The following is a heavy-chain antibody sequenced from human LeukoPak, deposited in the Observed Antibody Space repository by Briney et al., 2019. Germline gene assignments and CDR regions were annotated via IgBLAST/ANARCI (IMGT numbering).Heavy chain of an antibody. CDR3: ARELPYDFWSGYYTGIMDY. V-gene: IGHV1-2*02. J-gene: IGHJ4*02. Sequence: ASVKVSCKASGYPFTGYYMHWVRQAPGQGLEWMGWINPNSGGTNYAQKFQGRVTMTRDTSISTAYMELSRLRSDDTAVYYCARELPYDFWSGYYTGIMDYWGQGTLVTVSS. CDR1: GYPFTGYY. CDR2: INPNSGGT. D-gene: IGHD3-3*01.